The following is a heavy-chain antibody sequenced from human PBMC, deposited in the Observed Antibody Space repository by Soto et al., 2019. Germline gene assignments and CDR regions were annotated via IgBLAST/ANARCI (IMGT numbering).Heavy chain of an antibody. Sequence: QVQLVQPGAEVKKPGSSVKVSCKASGATFSSYAISWVRQAPGQGREWMGGIIPIFGTANYAPKFQGRVTITGDNSKTTAYLEMISLRAEETAVYYCTSTKSSGWYGVGGYYYYYCMDVSGQGSTVTVFS. CDR1: GATFSSYA. CDR2: IIPIFGTA. J-gene: IGHJ6*02. V-gene: IGHV1-69*06. CDR3: TSTKSSGWYGVGGYYYYYCMDV. D-gene: IGHD6-19*01.